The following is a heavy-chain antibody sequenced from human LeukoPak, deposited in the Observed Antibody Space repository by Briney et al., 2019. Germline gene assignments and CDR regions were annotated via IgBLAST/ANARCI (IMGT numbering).Heavy chain of an antibody. V-gene: IGHV3-11*01. Sequence: GGSLGLSCAASGFRFSGHYMSWIRQAPGKGLEWISYITNSGDFVNYADSVKGRFTISRDNAKNSLYLQMNSLRAEDTAVYYCAREARATPDFWGQGTVVTVSS. D-gene: IGHD1-26*01. CDR2: ITNSGDFV. CDR1: GFRFSGHY. CDR3: AREARATPDF. J-gene: IGHJ4*02.